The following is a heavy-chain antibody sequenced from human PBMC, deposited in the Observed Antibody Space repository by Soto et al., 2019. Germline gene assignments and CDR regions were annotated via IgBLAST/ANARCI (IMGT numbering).Heavy chain of an antibody. CDR1: GFTVSSNY. J-gene: IGHJ4*02. V-gene: IGHV3-53*01. CDR3: AKANRHCSGNNCYYFDY. CDR2: IYSGGST. Sequence: PGGSLRLSCAASGFTVSSNYMSWVRQAPGKGLEWVSVIYSGGSTYYADSVKGRFTISRDNSKNTLYLQMNSLTAEDTAVYYCAKANRHCSGNNCYYFDYWGQGTLVTVSS. D-gene: IGHD2-15*01.